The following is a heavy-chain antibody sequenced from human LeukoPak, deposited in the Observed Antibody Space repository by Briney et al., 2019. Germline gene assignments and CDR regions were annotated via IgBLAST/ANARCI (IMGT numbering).Heavy chain of an antibody. V-gene: IGHV3-20*04. Sequence: TGGSLRLSCAASGFTFDDYGMSWVRQAPGKGLEWVSGINWNGGSTGYADSVKGRFTISRDNAKNSLYLQMYSLRAEDTALYYCARVDNWNDGDKLFDYWGQGTLVTVSS. CDR3: ARVDNWNDGDKLFDY. D-gene: IGHD1-1*01. CDR2: INWNGGST. CDR1: GFTFDDYG. J-gene: IGHJ4*02.